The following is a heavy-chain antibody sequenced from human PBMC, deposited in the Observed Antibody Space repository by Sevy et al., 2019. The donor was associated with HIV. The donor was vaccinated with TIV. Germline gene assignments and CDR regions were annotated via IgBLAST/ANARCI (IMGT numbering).Heavy chain of an antibody. CDR3: ARVPQYYDFWSGYYFGY. V-gene: IGHV1-2*02. CDR2: INPNSGGT. CDR1: GYTFTGYY. Sequence: ASVKVSCKASGYTFTGYYMHWVRQAPGQGLEWMGWINPNSGGTNYAQKFQGRGTMTRDTSISTAYMELSRLRSDDTGVYYWARVPQYYDFWSGYYFGYWGQGTLVTVSS. D-gene: IGHD3-3*01. J-gene: IGHJ4*02.